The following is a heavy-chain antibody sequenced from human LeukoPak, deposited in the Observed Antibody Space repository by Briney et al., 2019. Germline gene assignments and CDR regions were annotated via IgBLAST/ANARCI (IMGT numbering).Heavy chain of an antibody. J-gene: IGHJ4*02. D-gene: IGHD6-13*01. V-gene: IGHV3-7*01. CDR1: GFTFSDYY. CDR3: ARGSSWSDY. Sequence: GGSLRLSCAASGFTFSDYYMSWVRQAPGKGLEWVANIKQDGSEKYYVDSVKGRFTISRDNAKNSLYLQMNSLRAEDTAVYYCARGSSWSDYWGQGTLVTVSS. CDR2: IKQDGSEK.